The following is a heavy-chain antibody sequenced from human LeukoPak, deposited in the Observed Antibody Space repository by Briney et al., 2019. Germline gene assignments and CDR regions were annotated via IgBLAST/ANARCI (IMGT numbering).Heavy chain of an antibody. D-gene: IGHD3-3*01. CDR1: GGSISTYY. Sequence: SETLSLTCTVSGGSISTYYWSWVRQPPGKGLEWIGYVYYSGSTEYNPSLKSRVTISIDTSKIQFSLKLNSMTAADTAVYYCARGRDFWSGYSFDYWGQGTLVTVSS. CDR2: VYYSGST. CDR3: ARGRDFWSGYSFDY. V-gene: IGHV4-59*01. J-gene: IGHJ4*02.